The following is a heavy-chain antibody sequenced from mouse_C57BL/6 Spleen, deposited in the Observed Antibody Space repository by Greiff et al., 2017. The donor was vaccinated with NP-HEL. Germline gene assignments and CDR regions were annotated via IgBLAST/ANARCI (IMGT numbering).Heavy chain of an antibody. Sequence: QVQLKQSGPGLVQPSQSLSITCTVSGFSLTSYGVHWVRQSPGKGLEWLGVIWSGGSTDYNAAFISRLSISKDNSKSQVFFKMNSLQADDTAIYYCARGGYGNYGGYFDYWGQGTTLTVSS. CDR2: IWSGGST. CDR3: ARGGYGNYGGYFDY. J-gene: IGHJ2*01. V-gene: IGHV2-2*01. D-gene: IGHD2-1*01. CDR1: GFSLTSYG.